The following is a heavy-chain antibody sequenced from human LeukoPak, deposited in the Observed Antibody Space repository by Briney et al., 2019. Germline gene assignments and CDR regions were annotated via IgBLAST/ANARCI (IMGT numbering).Heavy chain of an antibody. V-gene: IGHV3-23*01. CDR2: ISGSGGST. Sequence: GGSLRLPCAASGFTFSSYAMSWVRQAPGKGLEWVSAISGSGGSTYYPDSVKGRFTISRDNSKNTLYLQMNSLRAEDTAVYYCARSADSSGFPYYWGQGTLVTVSS. CDR1: GFTFSSYA. J-gene: IGHJ4*02. D-gene: IGHD3-22*01. CDR3: ARSADSSGFPYY.